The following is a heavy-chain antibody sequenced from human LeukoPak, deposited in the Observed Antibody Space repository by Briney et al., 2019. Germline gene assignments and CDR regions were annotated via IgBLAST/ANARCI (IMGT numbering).Heavy chain of an antibody. J-gene: IGHJ4*02. CDR3: ARDFQGGSGKYRFDY. D-gene: IGHD2-15*01. CDR2: ISSSGSTI. V-gene: IGHV3-48*03. CDR1: GFTFSSFE. Sequence: GVLRLSCAASGFTFSSFEMNWVRQTPGKGLEWVSYISSSGSTIYYADSVKGRFTISRDNAKNSLYLQMNSLRAEDTAVYYCARDFQGGSGKYRFDYWGQGTLVTVSS.